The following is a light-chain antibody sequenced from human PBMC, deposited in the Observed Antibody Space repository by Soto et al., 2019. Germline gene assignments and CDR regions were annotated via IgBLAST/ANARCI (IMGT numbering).Light chain of an antibody. CDR2: DND. Sequence: QSALTQPPSASGTPGQRVTISASGSSSNIGSNPVSWYQQRPGTAPKLLIYDNDERPSGVPVRFSGSTSATSASLAISGLQSEDEVDYYCATWDDSRNGYVFGPGTKVTVL. V-gene: IGLV1-44*01. CDR3: ATWDDSRNGYV. CDR1: SSNIGSNP. J-gene: IGLJ1*01.